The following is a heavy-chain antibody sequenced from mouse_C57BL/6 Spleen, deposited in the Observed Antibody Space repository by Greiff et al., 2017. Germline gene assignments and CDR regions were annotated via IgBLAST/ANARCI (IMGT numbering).Heavy chain of an antibody. J-gene: IGHJ1*03. D-gene: IGHD2-3*01. CDR3: ARSHDGSRYFDV. V-gene: IGHV1-64*01. CDR1: GYTFTSYW. Sequence: VQLQQPGAELVKPGASVKLSCKASGYTFTSYWMHWVKQRPGQGLEWIGMIHPNSGSINYNEKFKSKATLTVDKSSSTAYMQLSSLTSEDSAVYYCARSHDGSRYFDVWGTGTTVTVSS. CDR2: IHPNSGSI.